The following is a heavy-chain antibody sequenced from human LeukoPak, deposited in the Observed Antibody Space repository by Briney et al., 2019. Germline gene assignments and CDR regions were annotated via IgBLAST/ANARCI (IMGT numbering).Heavy chain of an antibody. CDR1: GGSVSSGSYY. J-gene: IGHJ5*02. CDR2: IYYSGST. D-gene: IGHD3-3*01. V-gene: IGHV4-61*01. CDR3: ARVPLDYDFWSGYVTWFDP. Sequence: SETLSLTCTVSGGSVSSGSYYWSWIRQPPGKGLEWIGYIYYSGSTNYNPSLKSRVTISVDTSKNQFSLKLSSVTAADTAVYYCARVPLDYDFWSGYVTWFDPWGQGTLVTVSS.